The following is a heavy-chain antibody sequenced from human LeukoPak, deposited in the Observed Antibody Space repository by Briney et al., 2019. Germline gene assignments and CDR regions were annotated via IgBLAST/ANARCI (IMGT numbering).Heavy chain of an antibody. Sequence: PSETLSLTCIVSGGSISSSSYYWGWIRQPPGEGLEWIGSIYYSGSTYYNPSLKSRVTISVDTSNNQFSLNLSSVTAADTAVYYCARARGTVTTRGSGKYYFDYWGQGTLVTVSS. CDR2: IYYSGST. V-gene: IGHV4-39*02. J-gene: IGHJ4*02. CDR1: GGSISSSSYY. CDR3: ARARGTVTTRGSGKYYFDY. D-gene: IGHD4-17*01.